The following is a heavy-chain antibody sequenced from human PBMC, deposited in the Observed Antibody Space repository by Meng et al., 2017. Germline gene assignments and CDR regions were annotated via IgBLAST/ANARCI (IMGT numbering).Heavy chain of an antibody. J-gene: IGHJ6*04. CDR3: SREGYWYYYGMDV. CDR1: GYTFTNYA. V-gene: IGHV7-4-1*02. Sequence: ASVKVSCKASGYTFTNYAMIWVRQAPGQGLEWMGWINTNTGNPTYAQGSTGQFVFSLDTSVSTAYLQNSSIKAEDTAVYYWSREGYWYYYGMDVWGKGTTVTVSS. D-gene: IGHD2-15*01. CDR2: INTNTGNP.